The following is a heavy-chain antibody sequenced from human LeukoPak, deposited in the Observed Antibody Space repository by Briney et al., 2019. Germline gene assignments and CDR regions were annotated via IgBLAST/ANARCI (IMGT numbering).Heavy chain of an antibody. J-gene: IGHJ4*02. CDR3: ARVGGLELRYFDWLPFDY. CDR2: IYYSGST. D-gene: IGHD3-9*01. V-gene: IGHV4-59*11. CDR1: GGSISTHY. Sequence: SETLSLTRTVSGGSISTHYWSWIRQPPGKGLEWIGYIYYSGSTNYNPSLKSRVTISVDTSKNQFSLKLSSVTAAGTAVYYCARVGGLELRYFDWLPFDYWGQGTLVTVSS.